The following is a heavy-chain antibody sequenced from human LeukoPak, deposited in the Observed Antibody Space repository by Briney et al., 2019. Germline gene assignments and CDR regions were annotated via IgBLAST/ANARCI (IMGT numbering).Heavy chain of an antibody. Sequence: PGRSLRLSCAAPGFTFSSYAMHWVRQAPGKGLEWVAVISYDGSNKYYADSVKGRFTISRDNSKNTLYLQMNSLRAEDTAVYYCARGTSYGDLDYWGQGTLVTVSS. CDR1: GFTFSSYA. CDR2: ISYDGSNK. CDR3: ARGTSYGDLDY. V-gene: IGHV3-30-3*01. J-gene: IGHJ4*02. D-gene: IGHD4-17*01.